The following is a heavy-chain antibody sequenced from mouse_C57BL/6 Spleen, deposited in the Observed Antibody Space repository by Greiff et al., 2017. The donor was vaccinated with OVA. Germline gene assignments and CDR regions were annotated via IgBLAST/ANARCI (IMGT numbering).Heavy chain of an antibody. D-gene: IGHD3-2*02. CDR1: GYTFTSYW. CDR3: AILGSSGRYAMDY. J-gene: IGHJ4*01. CDR2: IHPSDSDT. V-gene: IGHV1-74*01. Sequence: QVQLQQSGAELVKPGASVKVSCKASGYTFTSYWMHWVKQRPGQGLEWIGRIHPSDSDTNYNQKFKGKATLTVDKSSSTAYMQLSSLTSEDSAVYYCAILGSSGRYAMDYWGQGTSVTVSS.